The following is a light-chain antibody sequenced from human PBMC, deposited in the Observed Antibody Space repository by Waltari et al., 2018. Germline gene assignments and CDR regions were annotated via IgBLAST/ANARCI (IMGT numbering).Light chain of an antibody. CDR1: QSVSR. CDR3: QHYVTLPVT. Sequence: EIALTQSPGTLSLSPGERATLSCRASQSVSRLVWYQQKPGQAPRLLIYDVSTRTTGIPDRFSGSGSGTDFSLTISRLESEDFAVYYCQHYVTLPVTFGQGTKVEIK. J-gene: IGKJ1*01. CDR2: DVS. V-gene: IGKV3-20*01.